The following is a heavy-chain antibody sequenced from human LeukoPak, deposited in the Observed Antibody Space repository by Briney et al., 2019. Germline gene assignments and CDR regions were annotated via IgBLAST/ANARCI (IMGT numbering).Heavy chain of an antibody. CDR1: GFTFSGAW. J-gene: IGHJ5*02. CDR3: ARDVARGKRWFDP. V-gene: IGHV3-7*03. CDR2: IREDGTEK. D-gene: IGHD5-12*01. Sequence: GGSLRLSCTASGFTFSGAWMTWVRQAPGKGLEWVANIREDGTEKNYVDSVKGRFTISRDNAKDSLNLQMNSLRAEDTAVYYCARDVARGKRWFDPWGQGTLVTVSS.